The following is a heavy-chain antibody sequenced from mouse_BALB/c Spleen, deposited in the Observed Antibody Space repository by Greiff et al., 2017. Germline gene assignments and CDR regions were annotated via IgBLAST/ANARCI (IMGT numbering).Heavy chain of an antibody. CDR1: GDSITSGY. J-gene: IGHJ1*01. D-gene: IGHD1-1*01. CDR2: ISYSGST. Sequence: EVQLQQSGPSLVKPSQTLSLTCSVTGDSITSGYWNWIRKFPGNKLEYMGYISYSGSTYYNPSLKSRISITRDTSKNQYYLQLNSVTTEDTATYYCARVGYYYGSSYGYFDVWGAGTTVTVSS. V-gene: IGHV3-8*02. CDR3: ARVGYYYGSSYGYFDV.